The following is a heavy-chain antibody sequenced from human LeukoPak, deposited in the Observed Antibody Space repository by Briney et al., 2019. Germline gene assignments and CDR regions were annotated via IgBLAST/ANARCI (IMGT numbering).Heavy chain of an antibody. V-gene: IGHV3-30*02. CDR1: GFTFSSYG. J-gene: IGHJ4*02. D-gene: IGHD2-2*01. CDR3: AKDHEDIVVVPAN. CDR2: IRYDGSNK. Sequence: PGGSLRLSCAASGFTFSSYGMHWVRQAPGKGLEWVAFIRYDGSNKYYADSVKGRFTISRDNSKNTLYLQMNSLRAEDTAVYYCAKDHEDIVVVPANWGQGTLVTVSS.